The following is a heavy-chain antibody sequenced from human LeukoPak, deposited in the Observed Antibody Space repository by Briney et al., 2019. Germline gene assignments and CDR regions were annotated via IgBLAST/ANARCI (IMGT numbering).Heavy chain of an antibody. J-gene: IGHJ4*02. V-gene: IGHV1-69*04. CDR2: IIPILGIA. Sequence: GASVKVSCKASGGTFSSYAISWVRQAPGQGLEWMGRIIPILGIANYAQKFQGRVTITADKSTSTAYMELRSLRSDDTAVYYCARDRSMVRGVTTILYWGQGTLVTVSS. D-gene: IGHD3-10*01. CDR1: GGTFSSYA. CDR3: ARDRSMVRGVTTILY.